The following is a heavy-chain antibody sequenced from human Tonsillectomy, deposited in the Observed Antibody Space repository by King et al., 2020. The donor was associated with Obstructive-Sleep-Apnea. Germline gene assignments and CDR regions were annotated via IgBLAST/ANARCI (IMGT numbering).Heavy chain of an antibody. D-gene: IGHD6-13*01. J-gene: IGHJ6*02. CDR3: AKDLVSGIAAEGPDYYYYGMDV. Sequence: VQLVESGGGLVQPGGSLRLSCAASGFTLRNYAMSWVRQAPGKGLEWVSAMSGSGGSTYYADSVKGRFTISRDNYKNTLFLQMNSLRAEDTAVYYCAKDLVSGIAAEGPDYYYYGMDVWGQGTTVTVSS. CDR1: GFTLRNYA. CDR2: MSGSGGST. V-gene: IGHV3-23*04.